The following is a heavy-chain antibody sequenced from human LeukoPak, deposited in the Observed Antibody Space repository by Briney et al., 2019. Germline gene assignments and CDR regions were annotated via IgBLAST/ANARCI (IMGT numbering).Heavy chain of an antibody. J-gene: IGHJ4*02. CDR3: ATLIRFGELSPYSGAYFDY. V-gene: IGHV3-30*02. D-gene: IGHD3-10*01. Sequence: PGGSLRLSCAASGFTFSGYGMHWVRQAPGKGLEWVAFIQYDGKNKYYTDSVKGRFTISRDNAKNSLYLQMNSLRAEDTAVYYCATLIRFGELSPYSGAYFDYWGQGTLVTVSS. CDR2: IQYDGKNK. CDR1: GFTFSGYG.